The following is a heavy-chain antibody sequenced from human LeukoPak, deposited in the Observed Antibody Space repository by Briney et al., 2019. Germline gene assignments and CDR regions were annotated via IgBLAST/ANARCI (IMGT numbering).Heavy chain of an antibody. J-gene: IGHJ4*02. V-gene: IGHV3-7*01. Sequence: GSLRLSCAAAGFTFSRYWMSWVRQTTGKGLECVAKIKEDGSEQHYVDSVKGRFTISRDNAENSLYLQMNSLRAEDTAVYYCARGGNYWCSSTSCNKLDYWGQGTLVTVSS. CDR2: IKEDGSEQ. D-gene: IGHD2-2*01. CDR1: GFTFSRYW. CDR3: ARGGNYWCSSTSCNKLDY.